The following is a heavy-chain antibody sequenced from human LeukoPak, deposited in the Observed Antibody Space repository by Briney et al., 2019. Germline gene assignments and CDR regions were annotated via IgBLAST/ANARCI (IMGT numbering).Heavy chain of an antibody. J-gene: IGHJ6*02. CDR1: GFTFSSYA. Sequence: GGSLRLSCAASGFTFSSYAMSWVRQAPGKGLEWVSAISGSGGSTYYADSVKGRFTISRDNSKNTLYLQMNSLRAEDTAVYYCAKDQEYGDSQYHYYGMDAWGQGTTVTVSS. CDR3: AKDQEYGDSQYHYYGMDA. D-gene: IGHD4-17*01. CDR2: ISGSGGST. V-gene: IGHV3-23*01.